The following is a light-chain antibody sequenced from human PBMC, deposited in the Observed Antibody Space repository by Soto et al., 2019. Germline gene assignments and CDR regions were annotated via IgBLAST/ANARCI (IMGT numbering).Light chain of an antibody. Sequence: EIVMTQSPATLSVSPGERATLSCRASQSVSDNLAWYQQKPGQAPRLLIYGASTRATGTPARFNGSGSGTEFTLTISSLQSEDFAVYYCQQYNKWPPRTFGQGTKVEIK. V-gene: IGKV3-15*01. J-gene: IGKJ1*01. CDR1: QSVSDN. CDR2: GAS. CDR3: QQYNKWPPRT.